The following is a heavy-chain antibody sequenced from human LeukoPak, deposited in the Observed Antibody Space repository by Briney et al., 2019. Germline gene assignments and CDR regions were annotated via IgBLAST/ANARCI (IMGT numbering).Heavy chain of an antibody. J-gene: IGHJ4*02. CDR3: ASLYYTATGVSSKSYFDY. Sequence: SETLSLTCTVSDDSISNFYWSWIRQPPGKGLEWLGCVYCSGSTSYNPSLKSRVTISVDTSKNHFSLKLNSVTAADTAVYYCASLYYTATGVSSKSYFDYWGQGVLVTVSS. CDR1: DDSISNFY. V-gene: IGHV4-59*01. CDR2: VYCSGST. D-gene: IGHD2-15*01.